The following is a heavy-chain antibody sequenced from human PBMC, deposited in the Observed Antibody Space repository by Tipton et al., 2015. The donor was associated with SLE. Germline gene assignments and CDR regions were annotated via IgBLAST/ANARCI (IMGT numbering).Heavy chain of an antibody. CDR2: IYYSGST. D-gene: IGHD1-7*01. J-gene: IGHJ3*02. Sequence: TLSLTCTVSGGSISSSSYYWGWIRQPPGKGLEWIGSIYYSGSTYYNPSLKSRVTISVGTSKNQFSLKLSSVTAADTAVYYCARLNSDAFDIWGQGTMVTVSS. CDR1: GGSISSSSYY. V-gene: IGHV4-39*07. CDR3: ARLNSDAFDI.